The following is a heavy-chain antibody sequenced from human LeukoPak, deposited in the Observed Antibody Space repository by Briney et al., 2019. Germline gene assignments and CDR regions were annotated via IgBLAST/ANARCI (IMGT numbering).Heavy chain of an antibody. V-gene: IGHV1-2*06. CDR2: INPNSGGT. D-gene: IGHD6-19*01. Sequence: ASVKVSCKASGYTFTCHYMHWVRQAPGQGLEWMGRINPNSGGTNYAQKFQGRVTMTRDTSISTAYMELSRLRSEDTAVYYCATVGSSGWSKGFDYWGQGTLVTVSS. J-gene: IGHJ4*02. CDR1: GYTFTCHY. CDR3: ATVGSSGWSKGFDY.